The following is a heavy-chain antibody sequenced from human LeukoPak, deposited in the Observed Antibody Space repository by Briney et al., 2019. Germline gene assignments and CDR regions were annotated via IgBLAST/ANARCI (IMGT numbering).Heavy chain of an antibody. J-gene: IGHJ4*02. CDR3: AKDHGALILAVAGQFDY. CDR1: GFTFSSYG. Sequence: TGGSLRLSCAASGFTFSSYGMSWVRQAPGKGLEWVSAISGSGGSTYYADSVKGRFTISRDNSKNTLYLQMNSLRAEDTAVYYCAKDHGALILAVAGQFDYWGQGTLVTVSS. V-gene: IGHV3-23*01. CDR2: ISGSGGST. D-gene: IGHD6-19*01.